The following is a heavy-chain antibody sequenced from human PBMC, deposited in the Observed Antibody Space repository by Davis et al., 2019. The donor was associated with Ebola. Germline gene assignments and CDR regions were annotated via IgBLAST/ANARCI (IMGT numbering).Heavy chain of an antibody. Sequence: SETLSLTCAVYGGSFSSYYWSWIRQTPRKGLEWIANIYYSGTTNYNPSLKSRVTISVDTSKNQFSLKLSSVTAADTAVYYCARNPPENGYYYYYMDVWGTGTTVTVSS. CDR3: ARNPPENGYYYYYMDV. D-gene: IGHD2-8*01. CDR1: GGSFSSYY. CDR2: IYYSGTT. V-gene: IGHV4-59*08. J-gene: IGHJ6*03.